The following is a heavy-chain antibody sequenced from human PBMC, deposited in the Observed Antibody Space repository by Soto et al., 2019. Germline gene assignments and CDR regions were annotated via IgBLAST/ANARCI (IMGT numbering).Heavy chain of an antibody. CDR2: ISWNSGSI. CDR3: AKEGVWGYSGGWYYIDY. D-gene: IGHD6-19*01. CDR1: GFTFDDYA. Sequence: EVQLVESGGGLVQPGRSLRLSCAASGFTFDDYAMHWVRQAPGKGLEWVSGISWNSGSIGYADSVKGRFTISRDNAKNSLYLQMNSLRAEDTALYYCAKEGVWGYSGGWYYIDYWGQGTLVTVSS. J-gene: IGHJ4*02. V-gene: IGHV3-9*01.